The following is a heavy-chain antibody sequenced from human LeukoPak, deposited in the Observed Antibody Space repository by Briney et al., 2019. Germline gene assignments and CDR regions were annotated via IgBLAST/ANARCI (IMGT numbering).Heavy chain of an antibody. J-gene: IGHJ4*02. CDR1: GYTFTGYV. CDR2: INPNSGGT. CDR3: ARGGGTEWLLVTFEY. V-gene: IGHV1-2*02. Sequence: ASVKVSCKASGYTFTGYVMNWVRQAPGQGLEWMGWINPNSGGTNYAQKFQGRVTMTGDTSISTAYMDLSSLRSDDTAVYYCARGGGTEWLLVTFEYWGQGTLVTVSS. D-gene: IGHD3-3*01.